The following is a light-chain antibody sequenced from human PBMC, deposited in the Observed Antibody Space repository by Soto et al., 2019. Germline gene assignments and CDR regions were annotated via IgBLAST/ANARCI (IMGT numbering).Light chain of an antibody. CDR2: GAS. CDR1: QRVSSN. J-gene: IGKJ2*01. CDR3: QQDNNWPLYT. Sequence: EIVMTQSPATLSVSPGGRATLSCRASQRVSSNLAWYQQKPGQAPRLLISGASTRATGIPARFSGSGSGTDFTLTISSLQAEAVAVYYCQQDNNWPLYTFGQGARLE. V-gene: IGKV3-15*01.